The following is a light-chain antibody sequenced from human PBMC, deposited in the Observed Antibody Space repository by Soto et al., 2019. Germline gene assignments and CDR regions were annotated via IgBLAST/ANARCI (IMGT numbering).Light chain of an antibody. Sequence: DIQLTQSPSFLSASVGDRVTITCRASQGISSYLAWYQQKPGKAPKLLLNAASTLQSEVPSRLRGSGAGTEFTLTSSNLQPEDFATYYCQQFNSYPHTFGGGTKVEIK. CDR1: QGISSY. CDR3: QQFNSYPHT. CDR2: AAS. J-gene: IGKJ4*01. V-gene: IGKV1-9*01.